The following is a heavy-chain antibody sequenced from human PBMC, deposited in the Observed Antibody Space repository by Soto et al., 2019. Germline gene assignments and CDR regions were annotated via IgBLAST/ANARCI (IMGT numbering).Heavy chain of an antibody. J-gene: IGHJ6*02. CDR3: SRGQVELRGDYYYYHGMDV. V-gene: IGHV4-30-2*01. D-gene: IGHD1-7*01. CDR2: IYHSGST. CDR1: GGSISSGGYS. Sequence: NPSETLSLTCAVSGGSISSGGYSWSWIRQPPGKGLEWIGYIYHSGSTYYNPSLKSRVTISVDRSKNQFSLKLSSVTAADTAVYYCSRGQVELRGDYYYYHGMDVWGQGTTVTVSS.